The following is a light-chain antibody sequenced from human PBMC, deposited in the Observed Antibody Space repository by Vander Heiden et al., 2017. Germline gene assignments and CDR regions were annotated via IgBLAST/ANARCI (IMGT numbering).Light chain of an antibody. CDR3: QSYDSSNYWV. J-gene: IGLJ3*02. V-gene: IGLV6-57*01. CDR1: SGSIASNY. CDR2: EDN. Sequence: NFMLTQPPSVSESPGKTVTISCTRSSGSIASNYVQWYQQRPGSSPTTVIYEDNQRPSGVPDRFSGSIDSSSNSASLTISGLKTEDEADYYCQSYDSSNYWVFGGGTKLTVL.